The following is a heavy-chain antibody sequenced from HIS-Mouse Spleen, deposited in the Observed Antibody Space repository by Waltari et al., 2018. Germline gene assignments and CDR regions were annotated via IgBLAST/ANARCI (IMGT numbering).Heavy chain of an antibody. CDR1: GGSISSSSYY. D-gene: IGHD6-13*01. CDR2: IYYSGST. CDR3: AREIPYSSSLYDWYFDL. V-gene: IGHV4-39*07. J-gene: IGHJ2*01. Sequence: QLQLQESGPGLVKPSETLSLTCTVSGGSISSSSYYWGWIRQPPGKGLEWIGSIYYSGSTYYNPSLKSGVTIAVDTSKNQFSLKLSSVTAADTAVYYCAREIPYSSSLYDWYFDLWGRGTLVTVSS.